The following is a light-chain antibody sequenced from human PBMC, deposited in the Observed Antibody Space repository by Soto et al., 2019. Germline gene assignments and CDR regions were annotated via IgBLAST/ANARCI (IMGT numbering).Light chain of an antibody. V-gene: IGKV3-15*01. Sequence: EIVMTQSPATLSVSPGEGATLSCRVSQSIRSNLAWYQQRPGQAPRLLMYGASTRADGIPPRFTGSGSGTEFRRTISSLQSQDFPVYHCQQYPVYHPWAYGRGTKVE. CDR3: QQYPVYHPWA. CDR2: GAS. J-gene: IGKJ1*01. CDR1: QSIRSN.